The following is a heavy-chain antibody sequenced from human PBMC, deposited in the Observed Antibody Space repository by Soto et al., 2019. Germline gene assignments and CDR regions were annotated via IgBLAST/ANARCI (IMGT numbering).Heavy chain of an antibody. D-gene: IGHD3-10*02. Sequence: PGESLKISCKGSGYSFTNYWIGWVRQMPGKGLEWMGTIYLGDSDTRYSPSFQGRVTISADKSISAAYLQWGRLKASDTAMYYCARANVRNAGFFAINSFDPWRPGTLVTVSS. V-gene: IGHV5-51*01. J-gene: IGHJ5*02. CDR1: GYSFTNYW. CDR3: ARANVRNAGFFAINSFDP. CDR2: IYLGDSDT.